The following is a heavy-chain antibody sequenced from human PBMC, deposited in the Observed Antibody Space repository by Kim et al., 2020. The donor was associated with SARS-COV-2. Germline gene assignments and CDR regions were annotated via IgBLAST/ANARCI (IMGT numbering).Heavy chain of an antibody. V-gene: IGHV3-66*04. Sequence: TVYAGSLKCKFTISRDSAKNTLYLQMNGLRVEDTAVYYGARHDGFDPWGQGTLVTVSS. CDR3: ARHDGFDP. J-gene: IGHJ5*02. CDR2: T.